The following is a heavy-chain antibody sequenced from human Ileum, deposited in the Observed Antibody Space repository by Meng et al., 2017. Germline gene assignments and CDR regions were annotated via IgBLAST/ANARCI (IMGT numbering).Heavy chain of an antibody. Sequence: QLQLQESGPGLVKPSEALSLMCTVSGGSISSSSHCCDWIRQPPGKGLEWIGSICYSGNTYYNPSLKSRVSMSVDTSKKQITLKLNSVTAADTAVYYCARRTGEVDLLDYWGQGTLVTVSS. D-gene: IGHD7-27*01. CDR3: ARRTGEVDLLDY. J-gene: IGHJ4*02. V-gene: IGHV4-39*01. CDR2: ICYSGNT. CDR1: GGSISSSSHC.